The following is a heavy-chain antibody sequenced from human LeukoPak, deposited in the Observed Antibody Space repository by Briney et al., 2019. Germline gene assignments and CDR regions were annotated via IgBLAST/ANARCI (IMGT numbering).Heavy chain of an antibody. CDR1: GFTFSSFE. J-gene: IGHJ4*02. CDR2: ISGSGGSA. Sequence: PGGSLRLSCAASGFTFSSFEMSWVRQASGKGLEWVSAISGSGGSAYYADSVKGRFTISRDNSRNSLSLQMNSLRAEDTALYYCAKTGYSSGWYRIWDYWGQGTLVTVSS. V-gene: IGHV3-23*01. D-gene: IGHD6-19*01. CDR3: AKTGYSSGWYRIWDY.